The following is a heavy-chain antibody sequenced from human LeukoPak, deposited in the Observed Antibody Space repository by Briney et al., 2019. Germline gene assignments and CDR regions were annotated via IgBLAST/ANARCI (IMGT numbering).Heavy chain of an antibody. V-gene: IGHV1-18*01. CDR3: ARDGSGVWFDY. D-gene: IGHD3-10*01. Sequence: ASVKVSCKASNYTSTSYGISWVRQAPGQGLEWMAWINAYNGDTNYAQKFQGRVTLTTETSTSTAYMELRSLRSDDTAVYFCARDGSGVWFDYWGQGTLVTVSS. J-gene: IGHJ4*02. CDR1: NYTSTSYG. CDR2: INAYNGDT.